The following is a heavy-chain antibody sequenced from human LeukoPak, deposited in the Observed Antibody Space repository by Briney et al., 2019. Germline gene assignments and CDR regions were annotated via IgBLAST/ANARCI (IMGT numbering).Heavy chain of an antibody. CDR3: ARDRLLGVDY. J-gene: IGHJ4*02. CDR1: GGSISSYY. Sequence: SETLSLTCTVSGGSISSYYWSWIRQPPGKGLEWIGYIYYSGSTNYNPSLKSRVTISVDTSKNQFSLKLSSVTAADTAVYYCARDRLLGVDYWGQGTLVTVSS. D-gene: IGHD2-15*01. V-gene: IGHV4-59*01. CDR2: IYYSGST.